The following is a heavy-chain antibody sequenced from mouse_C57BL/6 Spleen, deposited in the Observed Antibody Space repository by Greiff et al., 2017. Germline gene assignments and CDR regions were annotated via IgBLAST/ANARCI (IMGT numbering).Heavy chain of an antibody. J-gene: IGHJ2*01. CDR3: ARGNYYGSLVYLDY. Sequence: EVQGVESGGGLVKPGGSLKLSCAASGFTFSSYAMSWVRQTPEKRLEWVATISDGGSYTYYPDNVKGRFTISRDNAKNNLYLQMSHLKSEDTAMYYCARGNYYGSLVYLDYWGQGTTLTVSS. CDR2: ISDGGSYT. CDR1: GFTFSSYA. V-gene: IGHV5-4*01. D-gene: IGHD1-1*01.